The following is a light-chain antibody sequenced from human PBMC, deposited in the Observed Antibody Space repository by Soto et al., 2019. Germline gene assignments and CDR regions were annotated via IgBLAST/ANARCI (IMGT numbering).Light chain of an antibody. V-gene: IGLV2-14*01. Sequence: QSALTQPASVSGSPGQSITISCTGTSSDVGGYNYVSWYQQHPGKAPKLMIYEVSNRPSGISDRFSGSKSGNAASLTISGLQAEDESDYYCSSYSDSSTHVVFGGGTKLTVL. CDR2: EVS. CDR3: SSYSDSSTHVV. J-gene: IGLJ2*01. CDR1: SSDVGGYNY.